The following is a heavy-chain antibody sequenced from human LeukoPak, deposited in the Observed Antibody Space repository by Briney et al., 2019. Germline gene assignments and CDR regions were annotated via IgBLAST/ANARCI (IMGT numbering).Heavy chain of an antibody. J-gene: IGHJ4*02. CDR1: GFTFSSYA. V-gene: IGHV3-30*01. CDR3: ARDSTYYYDSGSSGPHYFDF. D-gene: IGHD3-10*01. Sequence: PGRSLRLSCAASGFTFSSYAMHWVRQAPGEGLEWVALISYHGDITYYADSVKGRFTLSRDNSKTTLFLQLNSLRAEDTAVYYCARDSTYYYDSGSSGPHYFDFWGQGTLVTVSS. CDR2: ISYHGDIT.